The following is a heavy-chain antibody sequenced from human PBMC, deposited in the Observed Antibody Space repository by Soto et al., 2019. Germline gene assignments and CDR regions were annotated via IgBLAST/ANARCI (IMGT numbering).Heavy chain of an antibody. CDR2: IGIGSSTT. D-gene: IGHD3-22*01. V-gene: IGHV3-48*01. CDR3: ARDQLYYNDISGRPLNAFDV. CDR1: GFIFGSYG. J-gene: IGHJ3*01. Sequence: GVSLRLSCAASGFIFGSYGMSWVRQAPGKGLEWVSYIGIGSSTTYYADSVKGRFTISRDNAKNSLYLQMNSLRAEDTAVYYCARDQLYYNDISGRPLNAFDVWGQGTMVTVSS.